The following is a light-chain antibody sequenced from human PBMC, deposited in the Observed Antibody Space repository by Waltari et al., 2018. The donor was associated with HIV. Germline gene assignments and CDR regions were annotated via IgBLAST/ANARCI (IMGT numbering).Light chain of an antibody. CDR2: KVS. Sequence: DFVMTQGPLSLPVTLGQPASISCRSSEDLVDSNGNTYLNWFLLRPGQSPRLLFFKVSNRDSWVPERFSASGSGTDFTLKIRSVEAEDVGIYFCMQDTHWPFTFGPGTKLDI. CDR3: MQDTHWPFT. V-gene: IGKV2-30*01. CDR1: EDLVDSNGNTY. J-gene: IGKJ3*01.